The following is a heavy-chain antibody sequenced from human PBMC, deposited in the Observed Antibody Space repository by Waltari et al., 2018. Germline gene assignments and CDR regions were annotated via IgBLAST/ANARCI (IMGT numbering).Heavy chain of an antibody. CDR1: GGSISDSPYY. D-gene: IGHD3-16*01. CDR3: ASGGVTGRYFQH. Sequence: QLQLQESGPGLVKPSETLSLTCTVSGGSISDSPYYWGWIRQPPGKGLEWIGIVYYTGRSYYHPSLKSRVTTSVDTSKTQFSLKLSSVTAADTAVYYCASGGVTGRYFQHWGQGTLVTVSS. V-gene: IGHV4-39*01. J-gene: IGHJ1*01. CDR2: VYYTGRS.